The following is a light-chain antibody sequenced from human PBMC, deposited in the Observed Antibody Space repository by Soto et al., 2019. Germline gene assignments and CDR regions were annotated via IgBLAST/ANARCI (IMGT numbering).Light chain of an antibody. CDR2: GAS. CDR1: QSVSRSY. Sequence: EIVLTQSPGTLSLSPGERATLSCRASQSVSRSYLAWYQQKLGQAPRLLIYGASSRATGIPDRFSGSGSGTDFTLTISRLEPEDFAGYYCQQYDSSPWTFGQGTKVEIK. V-gene: IGKV3-20*01. J-gene: IGKJ1*01. CDR3: QQYDSSPWT.